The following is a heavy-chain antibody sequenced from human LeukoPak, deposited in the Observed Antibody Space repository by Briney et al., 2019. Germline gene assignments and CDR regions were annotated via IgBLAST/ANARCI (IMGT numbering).Heavy chain of an antibody. Sequence: PSQTLSLTCTVSGGSISSGSYYWSWIRQPAGKGLEWIGRIDSRGSTYYNPSLRSRVTISLDTSKNQFSLKLSSVTAADTAVYYCARGNGGNSEFDYWGQGTLVTVSS. V-gene: IGHV4-61*02. J-gene: IGHJ4*02. CDR1: GGSISSGSYY. CDR3: ARGNGGNSEFDY. D-gene: IGHD4-23*01. CDR2: IDSRGST.